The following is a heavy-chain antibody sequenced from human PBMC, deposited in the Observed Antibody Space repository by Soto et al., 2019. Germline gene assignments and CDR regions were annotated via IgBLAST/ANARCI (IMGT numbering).Heavy chain of an antibody. CDR2: IYYSGST. Sequence: SETLSLTCTVSGGSISSYYWSWIRQPPGKGLEWIGYIYYSGSTNYNPSLKSRVTISVDTSKNQFSLKLSSVTAADTAVYYCARVEYSGYDFLGHPYYFDYWGQGTLVTVSS. D-gene: IGHD5-12*01. CDR1: GGSISSYY. J-gene: IGHJ4*02. V-gene: IGHV4-59*01. CDR3: ARVEYSGYDFLGHPYYFDY.